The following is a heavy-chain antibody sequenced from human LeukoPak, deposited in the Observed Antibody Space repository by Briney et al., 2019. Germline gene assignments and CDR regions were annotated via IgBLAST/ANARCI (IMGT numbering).Heavy chain of an antibody. V-gene: IGHV3-23*01. CDR3: ARAPYGSGGYSFDY. CDR2: ISGSGVST. CDR1: GFTFSSYA. D-gene: IGHD3-10*01. Sequence: GGSLRLSCAASGFTFSSYAMSWVRQAPGKGLEWVSDISGSGVSTYYADSVKGRFTISRDNSKNTLYLQMNSLRAEDTAVYYCARAPYGSGGYSFDYWGQGTLVTVSS. J-gene: IGHJ4*02.